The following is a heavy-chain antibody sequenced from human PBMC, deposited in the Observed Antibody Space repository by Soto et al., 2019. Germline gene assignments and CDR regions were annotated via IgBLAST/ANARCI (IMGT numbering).Heavy chain of an antibody. V-gene: IGHV3-23*01. CDR1: AFTFSNYA. CDR3: GKSTDCSRTSCYPGYYYMDV. CDR2: VTGSGGST. Sequence: PGGSLRLSCAASAFTFSNYAMSWVRQAPGKGLEWVATVTGSGGSTYYADSVRGRFTISRDNSKNTLFLQMDSLRAEDAAVYYCGKSTDCSRTSCYPGYYYMDVWGKGTTVTVSS. J-gene: IGHJ6*03. D-gene: IGHD2-2*01.